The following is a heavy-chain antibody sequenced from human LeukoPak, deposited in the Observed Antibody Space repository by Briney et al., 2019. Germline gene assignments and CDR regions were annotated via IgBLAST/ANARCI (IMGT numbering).Heavy chain of an antibody. D-gene: IGHD3-3*02. CDR3: ARRISPGWFDH. Sequence: GASVKVSCKASGYTFTSYYMHWVRQAPGQGLEWMGIINPSGGTTIYAQKFQGRVTMTGDTSTSTAYMELSSLRSEDTAVYYCARRISPGWFDHWGQGTLVTVSS. CDR1: GYTFTSYY. CDR2: INPSGGTT. J-gene: IGHJ5*02. V-gene: IGHV1-46*01.